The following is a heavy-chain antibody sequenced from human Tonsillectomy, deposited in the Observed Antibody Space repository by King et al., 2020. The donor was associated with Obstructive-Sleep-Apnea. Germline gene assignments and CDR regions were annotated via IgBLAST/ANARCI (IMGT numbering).Heavy chain of an antibody. V-gene: IGHV4-39*07. CDR1: GGSISSSSYS. J-gene: IGHJ5*02. CDR2: SYYSGRT. CDR3: ARSAVAAPFDP. Sequence: QLQESGPGLVKPSETLSLTCTVSGGSISSSSYSWGWIRQPPGKGLEWIGTSYYSGRTYYNPSLKSRVTISVEPSKNQFSLNLNSVTAADTAVYYCARSAVAAPFDPWGQGTLVTVSS. D-gene: IGHD6-19*01.